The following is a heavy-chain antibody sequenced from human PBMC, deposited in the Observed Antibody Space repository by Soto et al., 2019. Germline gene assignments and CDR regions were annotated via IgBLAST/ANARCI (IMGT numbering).Heavy chain of an antibody. CDR2: IYSGGST. CDR3: AKTNYGQGYSRNPYYYGLDV. Sequence: GVSLRLSCAASGFTVISNYMSWVRQAPGKGLEWVSVIYSGGSTYYADSVTGRFTISRDNSKNTLYLQMNSLRAEDTAVYYCAKTNYGQGYSRNPYYYGLDVGGQGTTFTV. V-gene: IGHV3-66*01. J-gene: IGHJ6*01. D-gene: IGHD6-13*01. CDR1: GFTVISNY.